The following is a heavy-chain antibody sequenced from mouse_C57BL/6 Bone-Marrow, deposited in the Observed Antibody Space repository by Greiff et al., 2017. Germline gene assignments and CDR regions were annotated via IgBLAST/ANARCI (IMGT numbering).Heavy chain of an antibody. CDR3: ARGPFGVYPYCYAMDF. V-gene: IGHV1-74*01. CDR2: IHPSDSDT. D-gene: IGHD1-1*02. J-gene: IGHJ4*01. CDR1: GYTFTSYW. Sequence: QVQLQQPGAELVKPGASVKVSCKASGYTFTSYWMHWVKQRPGQGLEWIGRIHPSDSDTNYNQQFKGKATLTVDKSSSTAYMQLSRLTSEESAVYYCARGPFGVYPYCYAMDFWGQGTSVTVSS.